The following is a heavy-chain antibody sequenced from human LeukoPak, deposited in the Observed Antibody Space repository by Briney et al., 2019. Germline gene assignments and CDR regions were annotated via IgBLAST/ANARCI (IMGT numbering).Heavy chain of an antibody. CDR3: ARVGYDFWSGYYNYYYMDV. Sequence: GGSLRLSCAASGFTFDDYGMSWVRQAPGKGLVWVSRINTDGSSTSYADSVKGRFTISRDNAKNTLYLQMNSLRAEDTAVYYCARVGYDFWSGYYNYYYMDVWGKGTTVAVSS. D-gene: IGHD3-3*01. CDR2: INTDGSST. J-gene: IGHJ6*03. CDR1: GFTFDDYG. V-gene: IGHV3-74*01.